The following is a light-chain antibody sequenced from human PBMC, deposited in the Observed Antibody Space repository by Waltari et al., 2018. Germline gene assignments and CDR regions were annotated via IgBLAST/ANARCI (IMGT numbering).Light chain of an antibody. CDR2: EDD. CDR1: SGSIASTY. Sequence: NFMLTQPHSVSESPGKTVTISCTRNSGSIASTYVQWFQQRPGRAPTTLIFEDDKRPYWFPDRFPGSIDSSSNSASLTISGLKNEDEADYYCQSYVSPGWVFGGGTKLTVL. J-gene: IGLJ3*02. V-gene: IGLV6-57*03. CDR3: QSYVSPGWV.